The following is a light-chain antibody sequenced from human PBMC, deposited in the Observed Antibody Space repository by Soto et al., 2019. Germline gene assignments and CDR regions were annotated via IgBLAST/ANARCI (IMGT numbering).Light chain of an antibody. Sequence: DIQMTQSPSTLSASVGDRVTITCRASQSISSWLAWYQQKPGKAPKLQIYKASSLESGVPSRFSGSGSGTEFTLTISSLQPDDFATDYCQQYNSYSNTFGQGTKLEIK. V-gene: IGKV1-5*03. CDR2: KAS. CDR1: QSISSW. CDR3: QQYNSYSNT. J-gene: IGKJ2*01.